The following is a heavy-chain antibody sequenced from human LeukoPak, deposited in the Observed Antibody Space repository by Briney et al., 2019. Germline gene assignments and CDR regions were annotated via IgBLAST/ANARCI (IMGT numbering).Heavy chain of an antibody. D-gene: IGHD3-10*01. CDR3: ARGVYYGSGSYLYYYYYMDV. V-gene: IGHV4-59*12. Sequence: SETLSLTCTVSGGSISSYYWSWIRQPPGKGLEWIGYIHYSGSTNYNPSLKSRVTISVDTSKNQFSLKLSSVTAADTAVYYCARGVYYGSGSYLYYYYYMDVWGKGTTVTVSS. CDR1: GGSISSYY. CDR2: IHYSGST. J-gene: IGHJ6*03.